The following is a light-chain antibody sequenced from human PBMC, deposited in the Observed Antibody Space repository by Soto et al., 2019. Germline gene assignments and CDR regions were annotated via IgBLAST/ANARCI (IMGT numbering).Light chain of an antibody. CDR3: NSYGGNNNYVV. Sequence: QSALTQPPSASGSPGQSVTISCTGTSSDVGGYNYVSWYRQHPGKAPQLIIYDVNKRPSGVPDRFSGSKSGNTASLTVSGLQAEDEADYFCNSYGGNNNYVVFGGGTKLTVL. CDR2: DVN. V-gene: IGLV2-8*01. CDR1: SSDVGGYNY. J-gene: IGLJ2*01.